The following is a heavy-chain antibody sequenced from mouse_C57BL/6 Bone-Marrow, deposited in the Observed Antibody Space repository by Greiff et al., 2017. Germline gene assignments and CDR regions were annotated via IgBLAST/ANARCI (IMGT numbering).Heavy chain of an antibody. CDR3: ARDAYYYGSSLYLDY. J-gene: IGHJ2*01. Sequence: DVKLQESGGGLVKPGGSLKLSCAASGFTFSSYAMSWVRQTPEKRLEWVATISDGGSYTSYPDNVKGRFTISRDNAKNNLYLQMSHLKSEDTAMYYCARDAYYYGSSLYLDYWGQGTTLTVSS. CDR1: GFTFSSYA. D-gene: IGHD1-1*01. CDR2: ISDGGSYT. V-gene: IGHV5-4*01.